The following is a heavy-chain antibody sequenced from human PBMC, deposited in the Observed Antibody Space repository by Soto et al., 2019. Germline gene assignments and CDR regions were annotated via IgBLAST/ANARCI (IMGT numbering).Heavy chain of an antibody. J-gene: IGHJ5*02. CDR3: AGQTFTIAAASYGRSNWFDP. V-gene: IGHV4-39*01. Sequence: SETLSLTCSASGGSITSSSHFWGWVRQPPGKGLEWIGTIYFTGNTYYTPSLKGRLTMSIDTSKNEFSLRLNSVTAADTAVYYCAGQTFTIAAASYGRSNWFDPWGPGTLVTVSS. D-gene: IGHD6-25*01. CDR2: IYFTGNT. CDR1: GGSITSSSHF.